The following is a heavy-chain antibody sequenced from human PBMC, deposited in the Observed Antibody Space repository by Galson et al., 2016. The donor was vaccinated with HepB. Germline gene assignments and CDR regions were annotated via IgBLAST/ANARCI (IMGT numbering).Heavy chain of an antibody. J-gene: IGHJ5*02. CDR1: GFTFSSYD. CDR2: IWYDGRNK. CDR3: AREVGYSYVVTSSWFYP. V-gene: IGHV3-33*01. Sequence: SLRLSCAESGFTFSSYDLHWVRQAPGKALEWMAVIWYDGRNKNYAEYVKDRFTISRDNSKNTVYMQMKSLRAEDTAVYYCAREVGYSYVVTSSWFYPWGQGTLVPVSS. D-gene: IGHD5-18*01.